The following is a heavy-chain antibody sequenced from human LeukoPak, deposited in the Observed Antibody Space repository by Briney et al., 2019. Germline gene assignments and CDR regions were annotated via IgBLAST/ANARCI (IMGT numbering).Heavy chain of an antibody. V-gene: IGHV3-30*03. CDR3: ARSDYGGRGGYYFDY. J-gene: IGHJ4*02. CDR2: ISYDGSNK. Sequence: GGTLRLSCAASGFTFSNYGMHWARDAPGRGLEGGAIISYDGSNKYYADSVEGRFTISRDNYKNTMFLQMRSLRTEDTAVYYCARSDYGGRGGYYFDYWGQGTLVTVSS. CDR1: GFTFSNYG. D-gene: IGHD4-23*01.